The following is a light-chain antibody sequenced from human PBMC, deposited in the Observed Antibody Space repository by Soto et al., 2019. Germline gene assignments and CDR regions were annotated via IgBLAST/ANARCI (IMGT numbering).Light chain of an antibody. J-gene: IGKJ4*01. CDR1: QSISIN. V-gene: IGKV3D-15*01. CDR2: GAS. CDR3: QQYYSFPPT. Sequence: EIVLTQSPGTLSVSPGDRVTLSCRASQSISINLAWYQHKPGQAPRLLIHGASTRATGIPARISGSGSGTEFTLTISSLQSEDFAVYYCQQYYSFPPTFGGGTKVEIK.